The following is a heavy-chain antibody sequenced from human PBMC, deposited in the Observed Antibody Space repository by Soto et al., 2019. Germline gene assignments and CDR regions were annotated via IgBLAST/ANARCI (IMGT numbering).Heavy chain of an antibody. J-gene: IGHJ4*02. V-gene: IGHV1-69*01. Sequence: QVQMVQSGAEVKKPGSSARVSCKVSGGTFSRHSISWVRQAPGQGLEWMGGIIPIFDATQYAQKFQGRLTITSDESTTTFHMDLGGLIPADTVIYYCAREVTAVRGAWGKGTLVTVS. CDR3: AREVTAVRGA. D-gene: IGHD1-26*01. CDR1: GGTFSRHS. CDR2: IIPIFDAT.